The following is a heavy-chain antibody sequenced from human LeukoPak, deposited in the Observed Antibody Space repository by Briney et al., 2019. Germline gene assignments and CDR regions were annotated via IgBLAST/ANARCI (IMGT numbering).Heavy chain of an antibody. CDR3: ARSLPTYHDAFDI. D-gene: IGHD2-2*01. V-gene: IGHV4-39*07. CDR2: IYYSGST. J-gene: IGHJ3*02. Sequence: PSETLSLTCTVSGGSISSSSYYWGWIRQPPGKGLERIGSIYYSGSTYYNPSLKSRVTISVDRSKNQFSLKLSSVTAADTAVYYCARSLPTYHDAFDIWGQGTMVTVSS. CDR1: GGSISSSSYY.